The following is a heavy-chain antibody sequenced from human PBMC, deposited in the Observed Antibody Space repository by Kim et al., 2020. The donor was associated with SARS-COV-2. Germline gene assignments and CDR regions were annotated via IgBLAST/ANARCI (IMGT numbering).Heavy chain of an antibody. CDR3: ARFRSWQPHDALDL. Sequence: GGSLRLSCAASGFTFSSYSMNWVRQAPGKGLEWVSYISSSSSTIYYADSVKGRFTISRDNAKNSLYLQMDSLRAEDTAIYYCARFRSWQPHDALDLWGQGTMVTVSS. V-gene: IGHV3-48*01. CDR2: ISSSSSTI. J-gene: IGHJ3*01. D-gene: IGHD6-13*01. CDR1: GFTFSSYS.